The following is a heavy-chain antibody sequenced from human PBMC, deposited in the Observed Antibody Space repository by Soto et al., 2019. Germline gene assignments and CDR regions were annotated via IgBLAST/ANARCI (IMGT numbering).Heavy chain of an antibody. CDR2: IYSDGST. Sequence: GGSLRVSCAASGFTVNSNYMSWVRQAPGKGLEWVSVIYSDGSTYYADSVKGRFIISRDNSNNTLYFQMNSLRAEDTAVYYCATLTKYDILTGFYPCWGQGT. J-gene: IGHJ4*02. CDR3: ATLTKYDILTGFYPC. CDR1: GFTVNSNY. V-gene: IGHV3-66*01. D-gene: IGHD3-9*01.